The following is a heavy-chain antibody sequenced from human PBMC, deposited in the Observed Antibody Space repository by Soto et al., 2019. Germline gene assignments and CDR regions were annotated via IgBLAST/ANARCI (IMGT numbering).Heavy chain of an antibody. V-gene: IGHV1-69*01. CDR2: IIPIFGTA. J-gene: IGHJ4*02. CDR3: ARAIPYGNYPHYFDY. D-gene: IGHD4-17*01. Sequence: QVQLVQSGAEVQKPGSSVKVSCKASGGTFSSYAISWVRQAPGQGLEWMGGIIPIFGTANYAQKFQGRVTITADESTSTAYTELSSLRSEDTAVYYCARAIPYGNYPHYFDYWGQGTLVTVSS. CDR1: GGTFSSYA.